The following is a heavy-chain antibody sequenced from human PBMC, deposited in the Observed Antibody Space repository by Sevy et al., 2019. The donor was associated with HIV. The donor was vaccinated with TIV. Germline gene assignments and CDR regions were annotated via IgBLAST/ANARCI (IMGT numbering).Heavy chain of an antibody. CDR3: ARFPPQRAFDI. CDR2: VSYDGSNT. CDR1: GFAFSDYA. Sequence: GESLRLSCEAFGFAFSDYAMHWVRQVPGKGLEWLAVVSYDGSNTSYADSVKGRFTVSRDNSKNTQYLQMNSLRRDDTAVFYCARFPPQRAFDIWGQGTTVTVSS. V-gene: IGHV3-30-3*01. J-gene: IGHJ3*02.